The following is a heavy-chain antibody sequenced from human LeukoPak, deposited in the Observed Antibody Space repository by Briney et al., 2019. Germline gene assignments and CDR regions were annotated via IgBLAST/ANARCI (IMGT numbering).Heavy chain of an antibody. D-gene: IGHD3-22*01. CDR1: GYTFTSYY. J-gene: IGHJ3*02. V-gene: IGHV1-46*01. CDR3: ASTPASSGHAFDI. CDR2: INPSGGST. Sequence: GASVKVSCKASGYTFTSYYMHWVRQAPGQGLEWMGIINPSGGSTSYAQKFQGRVTTTRDMSTSTVYMELSSLRSEDTAVYYCASTPASSGHAFDIWGQGTMVTVSS.